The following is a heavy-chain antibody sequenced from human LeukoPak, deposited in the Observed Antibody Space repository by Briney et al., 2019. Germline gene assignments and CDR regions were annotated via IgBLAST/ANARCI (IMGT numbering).Heavy chain of an antibody. J-gene: IGHJ6*03. CDR3: ARAQGFTYYDFWSGSPYYYYYMDV. Sequence: GASVKVSCKASGYTFTNYGISWVRQAPGQGLEWMGRIIPILGIANYAQKFQGRVTITADKSTSTAYMELSSLRSGDTAVYYCARAQGFTYYDFWSGSPYYYYYMDVWGKGTTVTVSS. D-gene: IGHD3-3*01. CDR1: GYTFTNYG. CDR2: IIPILGIA. V-gene: IGHV1-69*04.